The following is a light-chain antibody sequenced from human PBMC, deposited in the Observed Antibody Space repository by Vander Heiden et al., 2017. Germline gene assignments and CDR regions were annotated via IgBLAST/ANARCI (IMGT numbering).Light chain of an antibody. CDR1: QSISSY. CDR3: QQIDSTRMYT. Sequence: DIQMTQSPSSLPASVGDRVTITCRASQSISSYLNWYQQKPGKAPKLLIYAASSLQSGVPSRFSGSGSGTDFTLTISSLQPEDFATYYCQQIDSTRMYTFGQGTKLEIK. V-gene: IGKV1-39*01. CDR2: AAS. J-gene: IGKJ2*01.